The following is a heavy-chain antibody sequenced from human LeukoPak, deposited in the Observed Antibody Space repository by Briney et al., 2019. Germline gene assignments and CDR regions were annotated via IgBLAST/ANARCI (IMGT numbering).Heavy chain of an antibody. CDR1: GYTFTSHD. CDR2: MNPRSGNT. D-gene: IGHD3-3*01. J-gene: IGHJ6*02. V-gene: IGHV1-8*01. Sequence: ASVKVSCKASGYTFTSHDINWVRQATGQGLEWMGWMNPRSGNTGYAQKLKGRVTMTRDTSTNTAYMELSGLRSEDTAVYYCARDLNYDSHYYYYGMDVWGQGTTVTVSS. CDR3: ARDLNYDSHYYYYGMDV.